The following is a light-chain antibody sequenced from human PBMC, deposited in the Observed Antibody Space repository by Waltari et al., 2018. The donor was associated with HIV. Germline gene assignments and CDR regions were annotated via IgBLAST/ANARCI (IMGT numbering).Light chain of an antibody. J-gene: IGLJ3*02. V-gene: IGLV1-44*01. Sequence: QSVLTQPPSASGTPGQRITISCSGGSSNIGSKPVNWYQKLPGTAPKLLIYSNNQRPSGVPDRCSGSKSGTSASLAISGLQAEDEADYYCAAWDDSLNGRNWVFGGGTKLTVL. CDR2: SNN. CDR1: SSNIGSKP. CDR3: AAWDDSLNGRNWV.